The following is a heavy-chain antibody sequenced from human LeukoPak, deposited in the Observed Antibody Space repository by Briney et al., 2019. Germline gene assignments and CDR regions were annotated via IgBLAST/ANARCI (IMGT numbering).Heavy chain of an antibody. D-gene: IGHD3-10*01. Sequence: PGGSLRLSCAASGFTFSSYGMHWVRQAPGKGLEWVAVISYDGSNKYYADSVKGRFTISRDNSKNTLYLQMNSLRAEDTAVYYCAKERGYGSGPSPCDYWGQGTLVTVSS. CDR1: GFTFSSYG. V-gene: IGHV3-30*18. CDR3: AKERGYGSGPSPCDY. J-gene: IGHJ4*02. CDR2: ISYDGSNK.